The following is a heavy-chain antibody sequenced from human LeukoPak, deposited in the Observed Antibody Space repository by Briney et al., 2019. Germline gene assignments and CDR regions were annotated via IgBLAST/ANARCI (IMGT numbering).Heavy chain of an antibody. CDR2: TYSGGST. V-gene: IGHV3-53*01. Sequence: GGSLTLSCAPSGFFVSDNYMAWVRQAPERRLEWVSTTYSGGSTYYARSVEGRFVISRDTSKNSFFLQMDGLRVEDTAVYFCARAACSGVSCYGADFYYYMDVWGEGTTVTVSS. J-gene: IGHJ6*03. CDR1: GFFVSDNY. D-gene: IGHD2-15*01. CDR3: ARAACSGVSCYGADFYYYMDV.